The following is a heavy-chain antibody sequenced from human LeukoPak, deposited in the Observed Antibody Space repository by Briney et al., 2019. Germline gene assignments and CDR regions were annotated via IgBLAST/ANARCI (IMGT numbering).Heavy chain of an antibody. CDR1: GGSISSYY. CDR3: ARHNREDPFDY. D-gene: IGHD1-14*01. CDR2: IYYSGST. Sequence: SETLSLTCTVSGGSISSYYWSWIRQPPGKGLEWIGYIYYSGSTNYNPSLKSRVTISVDTSKNQFSLKLSSVTAADTAVYHCARHNREDPFDYWGQGTLVTVSS. V-gene: IGHV4-59*08. J-gene: IGHJ4*02.